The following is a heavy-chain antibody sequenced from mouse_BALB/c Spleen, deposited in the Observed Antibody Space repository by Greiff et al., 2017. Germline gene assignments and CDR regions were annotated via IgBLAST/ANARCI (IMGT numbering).Heavy chain of an antibody. J-gene: IGHJ3*01. CDR1: GFNIKDTY. CDR2: IDPANGNT. Sequence: EVQLQESGAELVKPGASVKLSCTASGFNIKDTYMHWVKQRPEQGLEWIGRIDPANGNTKYDPKFQGKATITADTSSNTAYLQLSSLTSEDTAVYDGARPYDYDEAWLAYWGQGTLVTVSA. V-gene: IGHV14-3*02. CDR3: ARPYDYDEAWLAY. D-gene: IGHD2-4*01.